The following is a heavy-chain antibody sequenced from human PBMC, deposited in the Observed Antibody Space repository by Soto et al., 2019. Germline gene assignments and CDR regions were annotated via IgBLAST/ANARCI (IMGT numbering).Heavy chain of an antibody. CDR3: ATSVWSGYYTGYYYYHGMDV. J-gene: IGHJ6*02. CDR2: MNPNSGNT. CDR1: GYTFTSYD. Sequence: ASVKVSCKASGYTFTSYDINWVRQATGQGLEWMGWMNPNSGNTGYAQKFQGRVTMTRNTSISTAYMELSSLRSEDTAVYYCATSVWSGYYTGYYYYHGMDVWGQGTTVTVSS. D-gene: IGHD3-3*01. V-gene: IGHV1-8*01.